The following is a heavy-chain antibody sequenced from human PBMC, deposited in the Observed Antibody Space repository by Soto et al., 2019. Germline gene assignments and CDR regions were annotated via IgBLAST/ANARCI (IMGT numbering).Heavy chain of an antibody. CDR2: MSPNSGNT. D-gene: IGHD4-17*01. CDR3: ARGRIRWGGAFDI. V-gene: IGHV1-8*02. J-gene: IGHJ3*02. CDR1: GYTFTSYY. Sequence: GASVKVSCKASGYTFTSYYMHWVRQAPGQGLEWMGWMSPNSGNTGYAQKFQGRVTMTRNTSISTAYMELSSLRSEDTAVYYCARGRIRWGGAFDIWGQGTMVTVSS.